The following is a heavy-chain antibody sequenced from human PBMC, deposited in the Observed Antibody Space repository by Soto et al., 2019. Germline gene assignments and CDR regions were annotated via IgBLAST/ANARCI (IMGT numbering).Heavy chain of an antibody. V-gene: IGHV1-8*01. CDR1: GYTFTSSD. J-gene: IGHJ5*02. Sequence: QVQLVQSGAEVKKTGASVKVSCKASGYTFTSSDINWVRQATGQGLEWMGWMNPHSGNTGYAQKFQGRITLTRSTSINTAYLELSSLSSDDSAVYYCARGASPWGQGTLVTVSS. CDR3: ARGASP. CDR2: MNPHSGNT.